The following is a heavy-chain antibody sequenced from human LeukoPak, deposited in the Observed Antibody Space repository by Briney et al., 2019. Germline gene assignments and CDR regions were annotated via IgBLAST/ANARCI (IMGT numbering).Heavy chain of an antibody. CDR3: AIAANVWCGELVDY. Sequence: GGSLRLSCAASGFTFSSYAMSWVRQAPGKGLEWVSAISGSGGSTYYAASVKGRFTISRDNSKNTLYLQMNSLRAEDTAVYYCAIAANVWCGELVDYWGQGTLVTVSS. CDR2: ISGSGGST. CDR1: GFTFSSYA. V-gene: IGHV3-23*01. D-gene: IGHD3-10*01. J-gene: IGHJ4*02.